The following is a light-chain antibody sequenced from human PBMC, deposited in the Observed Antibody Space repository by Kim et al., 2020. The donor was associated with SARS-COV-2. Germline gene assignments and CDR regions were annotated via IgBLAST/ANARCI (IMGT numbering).Light chain of an antibody. V-gene: IGLV1-44*01. CDR3: AAWDDSLNAYV. CDR2: SNN. Sequence: GQRVTITCSGRSSNIGSNTVNWYQQHPGTAPILLIYSNNQRPSGVPDRFSGSKSGTSASLAISGLQSEDEADYYCAAWDDSLNAYVFGTGTKVTVL. CDR1: SSNIGSNT. J-gene: IGLJ1*01.